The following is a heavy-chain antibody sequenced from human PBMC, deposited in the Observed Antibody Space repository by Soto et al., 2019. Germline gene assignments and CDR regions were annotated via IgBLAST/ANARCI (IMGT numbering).Heavy chain of an antibody. CDR1: GCSLNTRGVG. J-gene: IGHJ3*02. D-gene: IGHD3-16*02. V-gene: IGHV2-5*02. CDR2: IYWDDDR. CDR3: AHIMITYGGVIGIDAFDN. Sequence: CGPTQANPTPTLPLTCTFSGCSLNTRGVGVGWITTPDPTDLEWLAVIYWDDDRRYSPSLNSRLTITKDTSRNQVVLTMTNMDPVDTATYYCAHIMITYGGVIGIDAFDNWGQGTMVTVSS.